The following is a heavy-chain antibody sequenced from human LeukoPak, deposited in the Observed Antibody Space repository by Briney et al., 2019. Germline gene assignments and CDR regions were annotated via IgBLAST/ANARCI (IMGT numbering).Heavy chain of an antibody. CDR3: ARGGNWGFGY. CDR1: GYTFTSYY. V-gene: IGHV1-46*01. CDR2: INPSGGTT. Sequence: ASVKVSCKVSGYTFTSYYMHWVRQAPGQGLEWMGIINPSGGTTTYAQKFQGRVTMTRDTSASTVYMELSSLRSEDTAVYYCARGGNWGFGYWGQGTLVTVSS. D-gene: IGHD7-27*01. J-gene: IGHJ4*02.